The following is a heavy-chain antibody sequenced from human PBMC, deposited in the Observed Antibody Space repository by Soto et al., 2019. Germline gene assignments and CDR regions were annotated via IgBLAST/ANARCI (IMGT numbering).Heavy chain of an antibody. CDR3: ARAQFYSGSGRYNNLMFDP. V-gene: IGHV4-30-4*08. CDR1: GGSISSGDYY. D-gene: IGHD3-10*01. CDR2: IYHSGSA. J-gene: IGHJ5*02. Sequence: SETLSLTCSVSGGSISSGDYYWSWIRQHPGKGLEWIGYIYHSGSAYYNPSLKSRLKMSLDRSNNQFSLTLNSVTAADTAVYYCARAQFYSGSGRYNNLMFDPWGQGIQVTVSS.